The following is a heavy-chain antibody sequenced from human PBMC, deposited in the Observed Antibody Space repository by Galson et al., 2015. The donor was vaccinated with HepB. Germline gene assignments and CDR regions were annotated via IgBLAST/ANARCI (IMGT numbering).Heavy chain of an antibody. D-gene: IGHD3-10*01. Sequence: SLRLSCAASGFTVSSNYMSWVRQAPGKGLEWVSFIYSGGSTYYADSVKGRFTISRDNSKNTLYLQMNSLRAEDTAVYYCARTDSMVRGVITPRYFDYWGQGTLVTVSS. CDR2: IYSGGST. J-gene: IGHJ4*02. CDR3: ARTDSMVRGVITPRYFDY. V-gene: IGHV3-53*01. CDR1: GFTVSSNY.